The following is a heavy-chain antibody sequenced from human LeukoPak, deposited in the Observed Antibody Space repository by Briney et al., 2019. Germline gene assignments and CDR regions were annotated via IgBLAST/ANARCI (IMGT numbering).Heavy chain of an antibody. CDR3: ARGWRMSYFDY. D-gene: IGHD5-24*01. CDR2: VNPNSGGT. V-gene: IGHV1-2*02. J-gene: IGHJ4*02. CDR1: GYTFTGYC. Sequence: GASVKVSCKASGYTFTGYCIHWVRQAPGQGLEWMGWVNPNSGGTNYAQNFQGRVTMTRDTSISTAYMELSRTTSDDTAVYYCARGWRMSYFDYWGQGTLVTVSS.